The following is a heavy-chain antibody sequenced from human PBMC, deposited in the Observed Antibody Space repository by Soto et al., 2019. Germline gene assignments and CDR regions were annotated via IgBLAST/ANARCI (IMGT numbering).Heavy chain of an antibody. J-gene: IGHJ6*02. CDR1: GFTFSSYA. V-gene: IGHV3-23*01. CDR3: AKDVLGDYYYYGMDV. CDR2: ISGSGGST. D-gene: IGHD3-10*02. Sequence: EVQLLESGGGLVQPGGSLRLSCAASGFTFSSYAMSWVRQAPGKGLEWVSAISGSGGSTYYADSVKGRFTISRDNSKNTLYLQMNSMRAEVTAVYHCAKDVLGDYYYYGMDVWGQVTTVTVSS.